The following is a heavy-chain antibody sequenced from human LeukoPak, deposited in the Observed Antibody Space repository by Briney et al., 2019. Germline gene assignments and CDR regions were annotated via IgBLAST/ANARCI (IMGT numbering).Heavy chain of an antibody. Sequence: GESLQISCKGSGYSFTAHWISWVRQLPGKGLEWMGRIDPTDSYTNYSPSFQGHVTISADKSISTAYLQWSSLKASDTAMYYCARLTLVAVAEIRDYWGQGTLVTVSS. CDR2: IDPTDSYT. CDR3: ARLTLVAVAEIRDY. CDR1: GYSFTAHW. J-gene: IGHJ4*01. V-gene: IGHV5-10-1*01. D-gene: IGHD6-19*01.